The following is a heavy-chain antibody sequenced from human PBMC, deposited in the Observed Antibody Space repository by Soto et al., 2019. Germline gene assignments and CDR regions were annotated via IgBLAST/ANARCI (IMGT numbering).Heavy chain of an antibody. D-gene: IGHD2-21*02. J-gene: IGHJ5*02. CDR1: GYTFTSYG. V-gene: IGHV1-18*01. CDR2: ISAYNGNT. Sequence: GASVKVSCKASGYTFTSYGISWVRQAPGQGLEWMGWISAYNGNTNYAQKLQGRVTMTTDTSTSTAYMELRSLRSDDTAVYYCARDLIVVVTATPDTLFDPWGQGTLVTVSS. CDR3: ARDLIVVVTATPDTLFDP.